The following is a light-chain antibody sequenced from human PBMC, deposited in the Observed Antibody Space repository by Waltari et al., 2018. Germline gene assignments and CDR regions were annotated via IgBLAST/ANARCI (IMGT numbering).Light chain of an antibody. J-gene: IGLJ2*01. CDR2: EAT. CDR1: RSDIGAYNF. V-gene: IGLV2-23*01. CDR3: CSYVGGSRVL. Sequence: QSVLTQPASVSGSPGQSITVSCTGTRSDIGAYNFVSWFQQLPGQAPRLLISEATKRPSGVSFRFSGAKPGNPASLSISDLQAEDEADYYCCSYVGGSRVLFGGGTKLTV.